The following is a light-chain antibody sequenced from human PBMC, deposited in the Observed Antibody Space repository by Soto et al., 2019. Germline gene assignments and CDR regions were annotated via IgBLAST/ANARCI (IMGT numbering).Light chain of an antibody. CDR3: QKTYSTPPT. Sequence: DIQMTQSPSSLSASVGDRVTITCRASQSISTYLNWYQQKAGLAPKLLIYAESSLQSGVPSRLSGSGSGTDLNLTISSLQPEDFATYYCQKTYSTPPTFGQGTKVDIK. CDR1: QSISTY. V-gene: IGKV1-39*01. J-gene: IGKJ1*01. CDR2: AES.